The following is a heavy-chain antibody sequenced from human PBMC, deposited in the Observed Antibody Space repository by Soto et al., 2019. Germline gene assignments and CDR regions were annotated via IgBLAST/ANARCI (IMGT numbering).Heavy chain of an antibody. CDR1: GGSISSSSYY. J-gene: IGHJ5*02. D-gene: IGHD6-13*01. CDR2: IYYSGST. CDR3: ARHIAAADNWFDP. Sequence: SETLSLTCTVSGGSISSSSYYWGWIRQPPGKGLEWIGSIYYSGSTYYNPSLKSRVTISVDTSKNQFSLKLSSVTAADTAVYYCARHIAAADNWFDPWGQGTLVTVSS. V-gene: IGHV4-39*01.